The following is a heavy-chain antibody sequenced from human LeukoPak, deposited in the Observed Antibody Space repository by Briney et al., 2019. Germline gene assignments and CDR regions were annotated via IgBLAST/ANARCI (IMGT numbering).Heavy chain of an antibody. CDR1: GGTFSSYA. Sequence: ASVKVSCKASGGTFSSYAISWVRQAPGQGLEWMGGIIPIFGTANYAQKFQGRVTITADKSTSTAYMELSSLRSEDTAVYYCARTRSGSSSWYGQFDYWGQGTLVTVSS. V-gene: IGHV1-69*06. CDR3: ARTRSGSSSWYGQFDY. CDR2: IIPIFGTA. J-gene: IGHJ4*02. D-gene: IGHD6-13*01.